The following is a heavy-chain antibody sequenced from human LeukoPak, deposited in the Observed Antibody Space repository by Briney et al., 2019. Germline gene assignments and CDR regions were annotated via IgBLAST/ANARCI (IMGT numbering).Heavy chain of an antibody. CDR1: GYTFTSYY. J-gene: IGHJ5*02. CDR3: ARDCGRIVVVPAAMRGWFDP. V-gene: IGHV1-46*01. D-gene: IGHD2-2*01. CDR2: INPSGGST. Sequence: ASVKVSCKASGYTFTSYYMHWVRQAPGQGLEWMGIINPSGGSTSYAQKFQGRVTMTPDTSTSTVYMELSSLRSEDTAVYYCARDCGRIVVVPAAMRGWFDPWGQGTLVTVSS.